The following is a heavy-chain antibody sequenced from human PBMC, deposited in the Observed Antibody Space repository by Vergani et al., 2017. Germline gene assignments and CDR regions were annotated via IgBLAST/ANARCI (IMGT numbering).Heavy chain of an antibody. Sequence: QVQLVESGGGVVQPGRSLRLSCAASGFTSNQYGMHWVRQAPGKGLEWVAVTWYDGNNKQYADSVKGRFTISRDNSKSTMYPQMNSLRDEDTGVYYCARDLRLLYNRFDPWGQGTLVTVSS. CDR2: TWYDGNNK. J-gene: IGHJ5*02. CDR3: ARDLRLLYNRFDP. CDR1: GFTSNQYG. D-gene: IGHD1-14*01. V-gene: IGHV3-33*01.